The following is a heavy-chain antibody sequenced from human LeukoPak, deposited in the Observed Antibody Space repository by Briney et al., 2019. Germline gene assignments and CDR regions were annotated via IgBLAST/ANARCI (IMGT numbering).Heavy chain of an antibody. CDR1: GIIFSNYW. Sequence: GGSLRLSCAASGIIFSNYWMHWVRQAPGKGLVWVSRINRDGSSTSYADSVKGRFTISRDNAKNSLYLQMNSLRAEDTAVYYCARDGEDIVLMVYAHWFDPWGQGTLVTVSS. V-gene: IGHV3-74*01. J-gene: IGHJ5*02. CDR3: ARDGEDIVLMVYAHWFDP. CDR2: INRDGSST. D-gene: IGHD2-8*01.